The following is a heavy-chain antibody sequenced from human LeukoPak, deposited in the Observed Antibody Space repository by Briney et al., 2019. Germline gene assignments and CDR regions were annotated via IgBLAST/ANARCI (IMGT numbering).Heavy chain of an antibody. CDR2: INTDGTST. V-gene: IGHV3-74*01. CDR3: ARFGDGVGTTPFDY. Sequence: GGSLRLSRAASGFTFSSYWMHWVRQAPGKGLVWVSRINTDGTSTSYADSVKGRFTISRDNAKNTLYLQMNSLRAEDTAVYYCARFGDGVGTTPFDYWGQGTLVTVSS. D-gene: IGHD1-26*01. CDR1: GFTFSSYW. J-gene: IGHJ4*02.